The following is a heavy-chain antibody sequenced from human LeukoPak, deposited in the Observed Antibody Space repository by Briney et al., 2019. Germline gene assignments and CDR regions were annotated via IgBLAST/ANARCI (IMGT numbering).Heavy chain of an antibody. J-gene: IGHJ5*02. Sequence: SETLSLTCTVSGGSISSSSYYWGWIRQPPGKGLEWIGSIYYSGSTYYNPSLKSRVTIPVDTSKNQFSLKLSSVTAADTAVYYCARDRYCSSTSCYDRDIDPWGRGTLVTVSS. D-gene: IGHD2-2*01. V-gene: IGHV4-39*07. CDR3: ARDRYCSSTSCYDRDIDP. CDR2: IYYSGST. CDR1: GGSISSSSYY.